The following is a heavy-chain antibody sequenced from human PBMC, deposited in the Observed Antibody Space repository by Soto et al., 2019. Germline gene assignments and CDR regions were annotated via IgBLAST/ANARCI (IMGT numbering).Heavy chain of an antibody. J-gene: IGHJ5*02. CDR1: GYTFKNYD. D-gene: IGHD2-15*01. V-gene: IGHV1-8*01. CDR3: ARAPVYGGNGWLDP. Sequence: QVQLVQSGAEVKRPGASVMVSCRATGYTFKNYDINWVRQATGQGLEWMGRMNPNSGNTGYAQNFQGRVTMTRNTSISTAYRELSSLRSEDTAVYYCARAPVYGGNGWLDPWGQGTLVTVSS. CDR2: MNPNSGNT.